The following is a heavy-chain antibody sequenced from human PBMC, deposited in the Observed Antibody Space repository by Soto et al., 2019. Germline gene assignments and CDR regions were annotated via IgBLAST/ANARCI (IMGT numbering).Heavy chain of an antibody. Sequence: QPQLQESGPGLVKPSETLSLTCTVSGAAISSGGYYWGWIRQPPGKGLEWIGSIYYSGSTQYNPPIGRQVTMSVETSKNQLSRRLSCVTAAATAVYYCARSDTIGTRRLDSWGQGTLATVYS. CDR1: GAAISSGGYY. D-gene: IGHD1-1*01. CDR2: IYYSGST. CDR3: ARSDTIGTRRLDS. J-gene: IGHJ5*01. V-gene: IGHV4-39*01.